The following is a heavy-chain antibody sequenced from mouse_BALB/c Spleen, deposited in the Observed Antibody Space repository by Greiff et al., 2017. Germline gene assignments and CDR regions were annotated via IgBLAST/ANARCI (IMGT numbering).Heavy chain of an antibody. CDR2: INPYNGDT. CDR1: GYSFTGYF. Sequence: VQLQQSGPELVKPGASVKISCKASGYSFTGYFMNWVMQSHGKSLEWIGRINPYNGDTFYNQKFKGKATLTVDKSSSTAHMELRSLASEDSAVYYCARWSSYYAMDYWGQGTSVTVSS. J-gene: IGHJ4*01. CDR3: ARWSSYYAMDY. V-gene: IGHV1-20*02.